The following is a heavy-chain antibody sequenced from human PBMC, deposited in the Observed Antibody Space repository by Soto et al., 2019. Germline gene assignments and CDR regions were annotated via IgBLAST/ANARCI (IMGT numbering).Heavy chain of an antibody. CDR1: GDSVSGGSYY. V-gene: IGHV4-61*01. J-gene: IGHJ6*02. D-gene: IGHD2-2*01. CDR2: LYYTGTT. Sequence: QVQLQESGPGLVKPSETLSLTCTVSGDSVSGGSYYWTWIRQPPGKGLEWIGYLYYTGTTNYNPSLKSRVTMSLDTSSNQFSLRLSSVTAADTAVYFCARTFCSTTSCQAHGMDVWGQGTSVTVSS. CDR3: ARTFCSTTSCQAHGMDV.